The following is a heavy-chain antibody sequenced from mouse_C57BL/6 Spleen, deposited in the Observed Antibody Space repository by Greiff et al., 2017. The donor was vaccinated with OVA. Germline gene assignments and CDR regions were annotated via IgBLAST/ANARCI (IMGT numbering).Heavy chain of an antibody. CDR1: GYTFTSYW. CDR3: ARRPYDYDGGWYFDV. D-gene: IGHD2-4*01. CDR2: IDPSDSET. J-gene: IGHJ1*03. V-gene: IGHV1-52*01. Sequence: QVQLQQSGAELVRPGSSVKLSCKASGYTFTSYWMHWVKQRPIQGLEWIGNIDPSDSETHYNQKFKDKATLTVAKSSSTAYMQLSSLTSEDSAVYYCARRPYDYDGGWYFDVWGTGTTVTVSS.